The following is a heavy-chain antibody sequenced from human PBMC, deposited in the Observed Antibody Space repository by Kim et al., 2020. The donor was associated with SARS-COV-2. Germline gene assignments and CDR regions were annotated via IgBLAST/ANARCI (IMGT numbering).Heavy chain of an antibody. V-gene: IGHV4-59*13. CDR3: ARVRIVAAQRWFDP. CDR1: GGSISSYY. CDR2: IYYSGST. D-gene: IGHD1-26*01. Sequence: SETLSLTCTVSGGSISSYYWSWIRQPPGKGLEWIGYIYYSGSTNYNPSLKSRVTISVDTSKNQFSLKLSSVTAADTAVYYCARVRIVAAQRWFDPWGQGTLVTVSS. J-gene: IGHJ5*02.